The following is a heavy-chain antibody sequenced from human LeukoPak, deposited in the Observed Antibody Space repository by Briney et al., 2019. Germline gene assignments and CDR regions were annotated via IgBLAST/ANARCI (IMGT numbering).Heavy chain of an antibody. CDR1: GGSFSGYY. Sequence: PSETLSLTCAVSGGSFSGYYWSWIRQPPGKGLEWIGEINHSGSTNYNPSLKSRVTISVDTSKNQFSLKLSSVTAADTAVYYCARTTTMTGADYWGQGTLVTVSS. D-gene: IGHD4-17*01. V-gene: IGHV4-34*01. CDR3: ARTTTMTGADY. J-gene: IGHJ4*02. CDR2: INHSGST.